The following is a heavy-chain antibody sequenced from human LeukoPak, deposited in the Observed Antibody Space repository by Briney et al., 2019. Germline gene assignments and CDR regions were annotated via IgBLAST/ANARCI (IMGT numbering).Heavy chain of an antibody. CDR3: ARSSGYPPDWFDP. CDR2: IYYSGST. V-gene: IGHV4-59*08. Sequence: SETLSLTCTVSGGSISNYYWSWIRQPPGKGLEWIGYIYYSGSTNYNPSLKSRVTISVDTPKNQFSLKLNSVTAADTAVYYCARSSGYPPDWFDPWGQGALVTVSS. D-gene: IGHD3-3*01. J-gene: IGHJ5*02. CDR1: GGSISNYY.